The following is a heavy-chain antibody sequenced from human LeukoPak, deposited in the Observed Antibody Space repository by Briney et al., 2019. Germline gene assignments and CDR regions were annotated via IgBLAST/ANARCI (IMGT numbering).Heavy chain of an antibody. CDR3: ARGVVAATFYYYMDV. D-gene: IGHD2-15*01. J-gene: IGHJ6*03. CDR1: GYAFTVCY. CDR2: INISSGGT. Sequence: ASVTLSCKPSGYAFTVCYIHWVRQAQAQGHGRKGWINISSGGTNYPQKFQGRVTMTRDTSLSTAYMELSGLRSDDTAVYYCARGVVAATFYYYMDVWGKGTTVTVSS. V-gene: IGHV1-2*02.